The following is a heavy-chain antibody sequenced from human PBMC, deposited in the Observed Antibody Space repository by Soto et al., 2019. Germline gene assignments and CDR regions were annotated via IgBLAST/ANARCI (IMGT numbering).Heavy chain of an antibody. Sequence: EVQLVESGGGLVLPGGSLRLSCAASRFTFSNYEMNWVRQAPGKGLEWVSYIGSGGRTTYYADSLKGRFTISRDNAKNSLYRQMNSLRAEDTAVYYCATRSGGGGAFDIWGQGTMVTVSS. CDR3: ATRSGGGGAFDI. V-gene: IGHV3-48*03. CDR1: RFTFSNYE. CDR2: IGSGGRTT. D-gene: IGHD3-10*01. J-gene: IGHJ3*02.